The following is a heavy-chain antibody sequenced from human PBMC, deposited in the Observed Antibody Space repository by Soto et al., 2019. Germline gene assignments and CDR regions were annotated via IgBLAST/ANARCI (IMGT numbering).Heavy chain of an antibody. CDR3: ARDRNFAWLLPTYYYYGMDV. Sequence: QVHLVESGGGLVTPGGSLRLSCSASGFIFTDFYMNWIRQAPGKGLEWVSTISSGGRDTTYAGSVKGRFTLSRDNAKKSGYLEMYGLRAGDTAVYHCARDRNFAWLLPTYYYYGMDVWGQGTTVTVSS. CDR2: ISSGGRDT. J-gene: IGHJ6*02. D-gene: IGHD3-9*01. CDR1: GFIFTDFY. V-gene: IGHV3-11*05.